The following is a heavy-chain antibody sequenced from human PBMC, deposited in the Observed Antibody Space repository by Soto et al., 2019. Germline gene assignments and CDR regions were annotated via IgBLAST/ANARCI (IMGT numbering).Heavy chain of an antibody. CDR1: GGTFSSYA. Sequence: SLNVSCKASGGTFSSYAISWVRQAPGQGLEWMGGIIPIFGTANYAQKFQGRVTITADESTSTAYMELSSLRSEDTAVYYCARGPLVVPGGFDAWGQGTLVPACS. D-gene: IGHD6-6*01. CDR3: ARGPLVVPGGFDA. CDR2: IIPIFGTA. J-gene: IGHJ5*02. V-gene: IGHV1-69*13.